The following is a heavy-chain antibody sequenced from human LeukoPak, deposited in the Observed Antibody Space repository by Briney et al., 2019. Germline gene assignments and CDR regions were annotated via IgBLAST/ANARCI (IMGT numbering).Heavy chain of an antibody. Sequence: PSETLSLTCTVSGGSINSYYWSWIRQPPGKGLEWIGYISYSGSTNYNPSLKSRVTISLDTSKNQFFLKLSSVTAADTALYYCARGKANWGQGTLVTVSS. J-gene: IGHJ4*02. CDR3: ARGKAN. CDR2: ISYSGST. CDR1: GGSINSYY. V-gene: IGHV4-59*01.